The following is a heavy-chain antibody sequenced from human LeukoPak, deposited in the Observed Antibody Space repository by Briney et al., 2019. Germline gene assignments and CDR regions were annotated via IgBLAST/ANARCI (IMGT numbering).Heavy chain of an antibody. J-gene: IGHJ5*02. Sequence: GGSLRLSCAASGFTFSSYVMHWVRQAPGKGLEWVANIKQDGSEKYYLDSVKGRFTISRDNAKNSLYLQMNSLRAEDTALYYCARDSVLSTMYRWFDPWGQGTLVTVSS. CDR1: GFTFSSYV. D-gene: IGHD3-10*02. CDR2: IKQDGSEK. CDR3: ARDSVLSTMYRWFDP. V-gene: IGHV3-7*01.